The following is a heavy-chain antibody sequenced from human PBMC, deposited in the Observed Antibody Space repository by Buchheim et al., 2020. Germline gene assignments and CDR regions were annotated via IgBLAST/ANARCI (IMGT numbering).Heavy chain of an antibody. CDR3: AREGELTDYCRGGSGVTGGLDY. CDR2: INPNSGGT. V-gene: IGHV1-2*06. J-gene: IGHJ4*02. D-gene: IGHD2-15*01. CDR1: GYTFTGYY. Sequence: QVQLVQSGAEVKKPGASVKVSCKASGYTFTGYYMHWVRQAPGQGLEWMGRINPNSGGTNYAQKFQGRVTMTRDTYISTAYMELSRLRSDDTAVYYCAREGELTDYCRGGSGVTGGLDYWGQGTL.